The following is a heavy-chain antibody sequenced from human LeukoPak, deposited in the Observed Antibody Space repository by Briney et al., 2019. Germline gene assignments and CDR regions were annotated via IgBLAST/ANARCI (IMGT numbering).Heavy chain of an antibody. CDR1: GFTFSSYS. CDR3: ARGLYGDFDY. J-gene: IGHJ4*02. D-gene: IGHD4-17*01. CDR2: ISSSSSYI. Sequence: GGSLRLSCAASGFTFSSYSMNWVRQAPGKGLEWVSSISSSSSYIYYADSGKGRFTISRDNAKSSLYLQMNSLRAEDTAVYYCARGLYGDFDYWGQGALFTVSS. V-gene: IGHV3-21*01.